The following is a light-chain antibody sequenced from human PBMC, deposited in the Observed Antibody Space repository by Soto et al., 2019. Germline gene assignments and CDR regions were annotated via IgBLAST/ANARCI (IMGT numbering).Light chain of an antibody. V-gene: IGKV1-33*01. CDR1: ERINTY. Sequence: DIRMTPCSSSVSASVGARVTITCRASERINTYLAWYQQQPGKANKIMIYDAYTLESGVKSRFSGSGSGTDFTLTIRSMQPEDFATYYCKKYDNLQINCGNGTRLEIK. CDR2: DAY. CDR3: KKYDNLQIN. J-gene: IGKJ5*01.